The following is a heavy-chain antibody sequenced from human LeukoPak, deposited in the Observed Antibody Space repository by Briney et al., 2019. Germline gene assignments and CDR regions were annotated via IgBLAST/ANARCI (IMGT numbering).Heavy chain of an antibody. CDR1: GGSTSSVSYY. J-gene: IGHJ4*02. D-gene: IGHD4-17*01. CDR3: ARGPFYGDSVRFDY. V-gene: IGHV4-61*02. CDR2: ISTTGST. Sequence: PSQTLSLTCTVSGGSTSSVSYYWTWIRQPAGKGLEWIGRISTTGSTNYNPSLKSRVTISVDTSTNQFSLRLSSVTAADTAMYYCARGPFYGDSVRFDYWGQGTLVTVSS.